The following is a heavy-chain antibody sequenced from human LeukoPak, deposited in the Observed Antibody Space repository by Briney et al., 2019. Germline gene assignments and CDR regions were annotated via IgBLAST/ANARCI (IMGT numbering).Heavy chain of an antibody. Sequence: GGSLRHSCAPPGFTFSSYSMNWVRQAPGKGPEWVSSISSSSSSYIDYADSVKGRFTISRDNAKNSLYLQMNNLRAEDTAVYYCTRALPLRTDAFDIWGQGTMVTVSS. CDR1: GFTFSSYS. CDR2: ISSSSSSYI. J-gene: IGHJ3*02. CDR3: TRALPLRTDAFDI. V-gene: IGHV3-21*01.